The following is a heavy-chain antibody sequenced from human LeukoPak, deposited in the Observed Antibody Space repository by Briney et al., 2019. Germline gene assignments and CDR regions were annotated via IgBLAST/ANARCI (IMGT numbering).Heavy chain of an antibody. CDR1: GFTFSSYW. D-gene: IGHD3-16*01. Sequence: RGSLRLSCAASGFTFSSYWMSWVRQAPGKGLEWVANIKQDGSEKYYVDSVKGRFTISRDNAKNSLYLQMNSLRAEDTAVYYCARDRGSLGGYYYGMDVWGQGTTVTVSS. CDR3: ARDRGSLGGYYYGMDV. J-gene: IGHJ6*02. V-gene: IGHV3-7*01. CDR2: IKQDGSEK.